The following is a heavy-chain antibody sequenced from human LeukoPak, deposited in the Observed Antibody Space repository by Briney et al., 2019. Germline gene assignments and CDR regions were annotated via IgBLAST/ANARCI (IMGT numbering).Heavy chain of an antibody. J-gene: IGHJ4*02. V-gene: IGHV4-34*01. CDR2: INHSGST. CDR3: ARSLPRRQIVVVPDALDY. CDR1: GGSFSGYY. D-gene: IGHD2-2*01. Sequence: SETLSLTCAVYGGSFSGYYWSWIRQPPGKGLEWIGEINHSGSTNYNPSLKSRVTISVDTSKNQFSLKLSSVTAADTAVYYCARSLPRRQIVVVPDALDYWGQGTLVTVSS.